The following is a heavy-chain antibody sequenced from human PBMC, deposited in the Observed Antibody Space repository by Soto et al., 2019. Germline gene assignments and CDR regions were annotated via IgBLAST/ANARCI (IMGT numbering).Heavy chain of an antibody. V-gene: IGHV3-11*01. J-gene: IGHJ6*02. CDR2: ISSSGSTI. D-gene: IGHD2-2*01. CDR3: AREDCSSTSCPSYYYYGMDV. CDR1: GFTFSDYY. Sequence: KPGGSLRLSCAASGFTFSDYYMSWIRQAPGKGLEWVSYISSSGSTIYYADSVKGRFTISRDNAKNSLYLQMNSLRAEDTAVYYCAREDCSSTSCPSYYYYGMDVWGQGTTVTVSS.